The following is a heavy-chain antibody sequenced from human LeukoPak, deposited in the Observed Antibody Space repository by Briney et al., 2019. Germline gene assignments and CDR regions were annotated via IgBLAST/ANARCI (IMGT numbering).Heavy chain of an antibody. Sequence: GGSLRLSCAASGFTVGSNYMSWVRQAPGKGLEWVSVIYSGGRTYYADSVKGRFTISRDNSKNTLCPQMNSLRAEDTAVYYCAKIRESIWQACFDYWGQGTLVTISS. CDR1: GFTVGSNY. V-gene: IGHV3-66*01. J-gene: IGHJ4*02. CDR3: AKIRESIWQACFDY. D-gene: IGHD6-6*01. CDR2: IYSGGRT.